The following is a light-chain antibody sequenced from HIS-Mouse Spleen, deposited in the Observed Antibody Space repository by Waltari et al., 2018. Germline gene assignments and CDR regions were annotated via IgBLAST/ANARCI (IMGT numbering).Light chain of an antibody. V-gene: IGLV2-23*01. Sequence: SALTQLASLSGPPGQSITISCTGTSSYVGSDNLLPLYQQHPGKAPKLMIYEGSKRPSGVSNRFSGSKSGNTASLTISGLQAEDEADYYCCSYAGSSTNWVFGGGTKLTVL. J-gene: IGLJ3*02. CDR1: SSYVGSDNL. CDR3: CSYAGSSTNWV. CDR2: EGS.